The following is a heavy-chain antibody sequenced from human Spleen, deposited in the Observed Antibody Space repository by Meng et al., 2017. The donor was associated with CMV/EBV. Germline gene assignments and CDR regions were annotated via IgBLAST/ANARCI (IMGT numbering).Heavy chain of an antibody. CDR2: INWNGDST. D-gene: IGHD1-26*01. CDR1: GVTFDDHG. V-gene: IGHV3-20*03. Sequence: SGVTFDDHGMGWVRQGPGKGLEWVSGINWNGDSTGYADSVKGRFTISRDNAKNSLYLQMNSLRDEDTALYYCARLGSGSLSYYFDYWGQGTLVTVSS. CDR3: ARLGSGSLSYYFDY. J-gene: IGHJ4*02.